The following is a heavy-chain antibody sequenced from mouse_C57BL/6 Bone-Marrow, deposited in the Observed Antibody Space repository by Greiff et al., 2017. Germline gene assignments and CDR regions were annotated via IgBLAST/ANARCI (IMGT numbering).Heavy chain of an antibody. CDR1: GYTFTDYN. V-gene: IGHV1-22*01. CDR3: ARITTVPLYYAMDY. J-gene: IGHJ4*01. D-gene: IGHD1-1*01. CDR2: INPNNGGT. Sequence: EVQLVESGPELVKPGASVKMSCKASGYTFTDYNMHWVKQSHGKSLEWIGYINPNNGGTSYNQKFKGKATLTVNKSSSTAYMELRSLTSEDSAVYYCARITTVPLYYAMDYWGQGTSVTVSS.